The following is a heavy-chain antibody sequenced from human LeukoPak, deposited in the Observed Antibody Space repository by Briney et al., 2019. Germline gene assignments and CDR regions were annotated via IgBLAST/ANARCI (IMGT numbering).Heavy chain of an antibody. V-gene: IGHV5-51*01. D-gene: IGHD6-19*01. Sequence: GESLKISCKGSGYSFTNYWIAWVRQMPGKGLEWMGIIYPGDSDTTYSPSFQGQVTISADKSISTAYLQWSSLKASDTTMYYCARHPSYSSGWSNFDYWGQGTLVTVSS. CDR1: GYSFTNYW. CDR2: IYPGDSDT. CDR3: ARHPSYSSGWSNFDY. J-gene: IGHJ4*02.